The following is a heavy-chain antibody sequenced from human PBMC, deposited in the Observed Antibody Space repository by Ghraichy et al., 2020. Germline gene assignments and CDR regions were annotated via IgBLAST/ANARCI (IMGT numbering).Heavy chain of an antibody. V-gene: IGHV3-74*03. CDR2: INSDGSTT. CDR3: ARAGADQLLDY. CDR1: GFTFSSYW. D-gene: IGHD2-2*01. Sequence: GESLNISCAASGFTFSSYWMYWVRQVPGKGLVWVSRINSDGSTTTYADSVKGRFTIARDNAKNTLYLQMSGLRGDDTAVYYCARAGADQLLDYWGQGTLATVSS. J-gene: IGHJ4*02.